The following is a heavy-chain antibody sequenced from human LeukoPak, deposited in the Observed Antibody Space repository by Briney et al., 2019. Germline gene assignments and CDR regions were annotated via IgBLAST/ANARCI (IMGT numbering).Heavy chain of an antibody. CDR2: IYYSGST. J-gene: IGHJ4*02. Sequence: SETLSLTCTVSGGSISSYFWSWIRQPPGKGLEWIGYIYYSGSTNYNPSFKSRITISVDTSRNQFSLQLSSVTAADTAVYYCARIHRYCSGGACYVLDNWGQGTLVAVSS. CDR3: ARIHRYCSGGACYVLDN. D-gene: IGHD2-15*01. CDR1: GGSISSYF. V-gene: IGHV4-59*01.